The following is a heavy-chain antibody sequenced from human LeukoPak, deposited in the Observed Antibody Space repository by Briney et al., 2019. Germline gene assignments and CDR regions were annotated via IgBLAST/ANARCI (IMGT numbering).Heavy chain of an antibody. V-gene: IGHV3-23*01. CDR3: AKAQVYCSSTSCHGGYYYYGMDV. Sequence: GGSLRLSCAASGFTFSSYAMSWVRQAPGKGLEWVSAISGSSGSTYYADSVKGRFTISRDNSKNTLYLQMNSLRAEDTAVYYCAKAQVYCSSTSCHGGYYYYGMDVWGQGTTVTVSS. CDR1: GFTFSSYA. D-gene: IGHD2-2*01. CDR2: ISGSSGST. J-gene: IGHJ6*02.